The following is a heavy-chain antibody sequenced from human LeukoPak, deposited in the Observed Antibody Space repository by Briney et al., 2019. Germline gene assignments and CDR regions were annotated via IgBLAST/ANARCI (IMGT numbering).Heavy chain of an antibody. D-gene: IGHD4-17*01. CDR2: ISGSGGSR. Sequence: GGSLRLSCAASGFSSTTYAMSWVRQAPGKGLEWVSSISGSGGSRNYGDSVKGRFTSSRDNSKNTLFLQMNSLRAEDTAVYYCAKETSDYGDYVNAFDVWGQGTMVTVSS. J-gene: IGHJ3*01. CDR3: AKETSDYGDYVNAFDV. CDR1: GFSSTTYA. V-gene: IGHV3-23*01.